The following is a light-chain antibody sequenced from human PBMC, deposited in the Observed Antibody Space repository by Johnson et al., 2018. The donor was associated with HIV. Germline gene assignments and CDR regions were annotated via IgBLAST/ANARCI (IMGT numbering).Light chain of an antibody. V-gene: IGLV1-51*01. CDR1: SSNIGNNY. J-gene: IGLJ1*01. Sequence: QSVLTQPPSVSAAPGQKVTISCSGSSSNIGNNYVSWYQQLSGTAPKLLIYDNNKRPSGIPDRFSGSKSGTSATLGITGLQTGDEADYYCGTWGTSLSAGGVFGTGTKVTVL. CDR2: DNN. CDR3: GTWGTSLSAGGV.